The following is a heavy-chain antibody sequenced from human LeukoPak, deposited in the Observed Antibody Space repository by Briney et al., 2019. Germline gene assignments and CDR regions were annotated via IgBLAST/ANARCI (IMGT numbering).Heavy chain of an antibody. D-gene: IGHD3/OR15-3a*01. CDR2: VYYTGNT. J-gene: IGHJ4*02. V-gene: IGHV4-39*01. Sequence: PSETLSLTCTVSGVSISSSYSYWGWIRQPPGMGLEWIGSVYYTGNTYYNASLKSQVSISIDTSKNQFSLKLTSVTAADTAVYYCARQTGSGLFILPGGQGTLVTVSS. CDR3: ARQTGSGLFILP. CDR1: GVSISSSYSY.